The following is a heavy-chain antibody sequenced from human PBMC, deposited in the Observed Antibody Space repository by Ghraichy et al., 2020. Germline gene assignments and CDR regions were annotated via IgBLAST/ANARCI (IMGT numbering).Heavy chain of an antibody. CDR2: IKSKSDTGTTDYTAT. CDR1: GFSFSNTW. CDR3: TTAHYSGSLY. J-gene: IGHJ4*02. D-gene: IGHD1-26*01. V-gene: IGHV3-15*07. Sequence: GESLNISCAASGFSFSNTWMNWVRQAPGKGLEWVGRIKSKSDTGTTDYTATDYAAPVKGRFTISRDDSRDTLYLQMNSLKTEDTAVYYCTTAHYSGSLYWGQGTLLTVSS.